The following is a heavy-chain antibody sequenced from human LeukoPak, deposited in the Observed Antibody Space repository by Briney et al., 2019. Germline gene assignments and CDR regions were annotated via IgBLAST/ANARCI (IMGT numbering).Heavy chain of an antibody. D-gene: IGHD3-22*01. V-gene: IGHV5-51*01. Sequence: GESLKISCKGSGYSFTSYWIGWVRQMPGKGLEWMGIIYPGDSDTRYSPSFQGQVTISADKSISTAYLQWSSLKASDTAMYYCAGYYYDSSGYYNDAFDIWGQGTMVTVSS. J-gene: IGHJ3*02. CDR3: AGYYYDSSGYYNDAFDI. CDR1: GYSFTSYW. CDR2: IYPGDSDT.